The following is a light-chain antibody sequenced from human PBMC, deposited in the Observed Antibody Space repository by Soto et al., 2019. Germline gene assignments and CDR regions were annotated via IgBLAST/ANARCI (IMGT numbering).Light chain of an antibody. Sequence: SYELTQPPSVSVAPGQTASITCGGKNIGSKSVHWYQQKPGRAPVLVVYAYSDRPSGIPERFSGSNSGNTATLTISRVEAGDEADYYCQVWDSSSDHHVFGTGTKVTVL. CDR2: AYS. CDR1: NIGSKS. CDR3: QVWDSSSDHHV. J-gene: IGLJ1*01. V-gene: IGLV3-21*02.